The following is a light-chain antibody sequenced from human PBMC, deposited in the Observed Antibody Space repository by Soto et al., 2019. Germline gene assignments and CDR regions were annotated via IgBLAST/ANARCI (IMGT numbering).Light chain of an antibody. CDR2: EVT. J-gene: IGLJ1*01. CDR1: STDIGDYNW. Sequence: QSVLAQPASVSGSPGQSITISCTGTSTDIGDYNWVSWYQQHPGRAPKLIIYEVTNRPSGVSDRFSGSKSGNTASLTISGLQTDDEADYFCSSYTTSTYVFGTGTKVTVL. V-gene: IGLV2-14*03. CDR3: SSYTTSTYV.